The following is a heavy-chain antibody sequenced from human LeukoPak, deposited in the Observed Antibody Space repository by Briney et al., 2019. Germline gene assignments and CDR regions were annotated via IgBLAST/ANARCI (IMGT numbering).Heavy chain of an antibody. CDR2: INHSGST. V-gene: IGHV4-34*01. Sequence: SETLSLTCAVYGGSFSGYYWSWIRQPPGKGLEWIGEINHSGSTNYNPSLKSRVTISVDTSKNQFSLKLSSVTAADTAVYYCARVRPSSYYGSGTLLDYWGQGTLVTVSS. J-gene: IGHJ4*02. CDR1: GGSFSGYY. CDR3: ARVRPSSYYGSGTLLDY. D-gene: IGHD3-10*01.